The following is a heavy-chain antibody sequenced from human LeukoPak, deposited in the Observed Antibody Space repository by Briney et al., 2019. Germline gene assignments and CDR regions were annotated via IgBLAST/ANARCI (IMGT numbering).Heavy chain of an antibody. Sequence: SETLSLTCTVSGGSISSSSYYWGWIRQPPGKGLEWIGSINYHGSTYYNPSLKSRVTKSVDTSKNQFSLKLTSVTAADTAVYYCARHCLLNYGSGSYYLDYWGQGTLVTVSS. CDR3: ARHCLLNYGSGSYYLDY. J-gene: IGHJ4*02. CDR1: GGSISSSSYY. V-gene: IGHV4-39*01. CDR2: INYHGST. D-gene: IGHD3-10*01.